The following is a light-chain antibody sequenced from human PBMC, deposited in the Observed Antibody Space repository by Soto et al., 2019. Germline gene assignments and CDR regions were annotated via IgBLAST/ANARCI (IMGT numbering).Light chain of an antibody. V-gene: IGKV1-12*01. CDR3: QQGKSFPLT. CDR1: QDINSW. J-gene: IGKJ4*01. Sequence: DIQMTQSPSSVSASVGDTVSITCRASQDINSWLAWYQQKPGLAPKLLIYKASSLQGGVPSRFSGSRSGTDFTLTISSLQPEDFATYFCQQGKSFPLTFGGGTKVDI. CDR2: KAS.